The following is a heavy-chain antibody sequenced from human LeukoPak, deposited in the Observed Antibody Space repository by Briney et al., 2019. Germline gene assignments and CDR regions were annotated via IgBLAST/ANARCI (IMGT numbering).Heavy chain of an antibody. Sequence: PGGSLRLSCAASGFTFSDYYMSWIRQAPGKGLDGVSYISSSGSTTSYAASVKGRFTISRHNAKNSLYLQMNSLRAEDRAVYYWARGGGNWGEGYFDYWGQGTLVTVSS. V-gene: IGHV3-11*01. CDR2: ISSSGSTT. CDR1: GFTFSDYY. D-gene: IGHD7-27*01. J-gene: IGHJ4*02. CDR3: ARGGGNWGEGYFDY.